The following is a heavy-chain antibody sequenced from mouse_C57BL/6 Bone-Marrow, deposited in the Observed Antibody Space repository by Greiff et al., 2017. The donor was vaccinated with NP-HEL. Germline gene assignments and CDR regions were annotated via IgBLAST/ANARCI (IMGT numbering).Heavy chain of an antibody. CDR2: IYPGSGST. V-gene: IGHV1-55*01. D-gene: IGHD1-1*01. CDR1: GYTFTSYW. CDR3: ARSRKLRPFYYAMDY. Sequence: QVQLKQSGAELVKPGASVKMSCKASGYTFTSYWITWVKQRPGQGLEWIGDIYPGSGSTNYNEKFKSKATLTVDTSSSTAYMQLSSLTSEDSAVYYCARSRKLRPFYYAMDYWGQGTSVTVSS. J-gene: IGHJ4*01.